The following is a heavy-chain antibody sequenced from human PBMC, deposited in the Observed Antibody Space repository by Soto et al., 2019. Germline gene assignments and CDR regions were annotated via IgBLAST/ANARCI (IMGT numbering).Heavy chain of an antibody. CDR2: INHSGST. CDR3: VIFYQKTAYDILTGFGYYYYGMDV. CDR1: GGSCSGYY. D-gene: IGHD3-9*01. Sequence: SETLSLTCAVYGGSCSGYYWSWIRQPPGKGLEWIGEINHSGSTNYNPSLKSRVTISVDTSKNQFSLKLSSVTAADTAVYYFVIFYQKTAYDILTGFGYYYYGMDVWGQGTTVTVSS. J-gene: IGHJ6*02. V-gene: IGHV4-34*01.